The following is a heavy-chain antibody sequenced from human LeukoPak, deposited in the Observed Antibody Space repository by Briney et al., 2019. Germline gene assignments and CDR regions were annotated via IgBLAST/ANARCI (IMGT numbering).Heavy chain of an antibody. V-gene: IGHV3-48*04. Sequence: QAGGSLRLSCAASGLTFSNAWVNWVRQAPGKGLEWVSYISSSGSTIYYADSVKGRFTISRDNAKNSLYLQMNSLRAEDTAVYYCAELGITMIGGVWGKGTTVTISS. CDR1: GLTFSNAW. CDR2: ISSSGSTI. D-gene: IGHD3-10*02. J-gene: IGHJ6*04. CDR3: AELGITMIGGV.